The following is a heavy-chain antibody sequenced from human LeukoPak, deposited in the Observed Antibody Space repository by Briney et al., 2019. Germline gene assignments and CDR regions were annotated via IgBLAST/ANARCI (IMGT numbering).Heavy chain of an antibody. J-gene: IGHJ4*02. CDR3: ARDDCSSTSCYIGY. Sequence: RPSETLSLTCTVSGGSISSSSYYWGWIRQPPGKGLEWIGSIYYSGSTYYNPSLKSRVTISVDTSKNQFSLKLSSVTAADTAVYYCARDDCSSTSCYIGYWGQGTLVTVSS. CDR2: IYYSGST. V-gene: IGHV4-39*07. CDR1: GGSISSSSYY. D-gene: IGHD2-2*02.